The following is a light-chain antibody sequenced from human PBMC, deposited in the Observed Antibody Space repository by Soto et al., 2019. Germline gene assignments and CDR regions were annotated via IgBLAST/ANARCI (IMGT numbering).Light chain of an antibody. Sequence: IVLTQSPGTLSLSPGERATLSCRASQSVSGRHVAWYQQKPGQAPRLLISGASSRATGIPDRFSVSGSETDFTLTINRLEPEDFAVYYCQQLNSYPRTFGQGTKVEIK. J-gene: IGKJ1*01. V-gene: IGKV3-20*01. CDR1: QSVSGRH. CDR3: QQLNSYPRT. CDR2: GAS.